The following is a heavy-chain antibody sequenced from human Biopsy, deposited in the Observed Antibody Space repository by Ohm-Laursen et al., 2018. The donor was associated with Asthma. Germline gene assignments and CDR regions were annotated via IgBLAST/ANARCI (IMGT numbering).Heavy chain of an antibody. CDR3: ARGTIVAGIDY. J-gene: IGHJ4*02. CDR1: GGSVSTGSYY. Sequence: GTLSLTCIVSGGSVSTGSYYWSWIRQPPGKGLEWLGYIYYTGSDNYNPSLKSRVTISVDTSKNQFSLRLNSVTAADTAVYYCARGTIVAGIDYWGRGTLVTVSS. D-gene: IGHD5-12*01. V-gene: IGHV4-61*01. CDR2: IYYTGSD.